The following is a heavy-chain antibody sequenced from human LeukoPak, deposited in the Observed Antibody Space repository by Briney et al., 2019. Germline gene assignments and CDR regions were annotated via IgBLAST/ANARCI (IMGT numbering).Heavy chain of an antibody. D-gene: IGHD2-2*02. CDR1: GGTFSSYA. CDR3: ARDRPGRYCSSASCYTASPFDP. CDR2: IIPKFGTA. V-gene: IGHV1-69*13. J-gene: IGHJ5*02. Sequence: SVKVSCKASGGTFSSYAISWVRQAPGQGLEWMGGIIPKFGTANYAQKFQGRVTITADESTSTAYMELSSLRSEDTAVYYCARDRPGRYCSSASCYTASPFDPWGQGTLVTVSS.